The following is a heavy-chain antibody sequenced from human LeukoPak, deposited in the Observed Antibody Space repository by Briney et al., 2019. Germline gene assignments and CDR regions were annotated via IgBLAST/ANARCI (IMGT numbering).Heavy chain of an antibody. J-gene: IGHJ6*03. V-gene: IGHV3-30-3*01. Sequence: QAGGSLRLSCAASGFTFSSYAMHWVRQAPGKGLEWVALISYDESNKYYADSVKGRFTISRDNAKNSLYLQMNSLRAEDTAVYYCARVWLGENRYYYYMDVWGKGTTVTVSS. CDR3: ARVWLGENRYYYYMDV. D-gene: IGHD3-10*01. CDR2: ISYDESNK. CDR1: GFTFSSYA.